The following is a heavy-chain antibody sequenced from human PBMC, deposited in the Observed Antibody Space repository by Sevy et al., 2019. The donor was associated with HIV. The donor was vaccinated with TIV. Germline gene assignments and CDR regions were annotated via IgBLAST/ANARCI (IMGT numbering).Heavy chain of an antibody. Sequence: GGSLRLSCADSGFTFIDYAMHWVRQAPGKGLEWVAVISDDGSKTYYADSVNGRFTISRDNSKNTLYLQMNRLRADDTAVYYCARGRVTSHYFDYWGQGTLVTVSS. CDR2: ISDDGSKT. V-gene: IGHV3-30*04. CDR1: GFTFIDYA. J-gene: IGHJ4*02. CDR3: ARGRVTSHYFDY. D-gene: IGHD2-21*02.